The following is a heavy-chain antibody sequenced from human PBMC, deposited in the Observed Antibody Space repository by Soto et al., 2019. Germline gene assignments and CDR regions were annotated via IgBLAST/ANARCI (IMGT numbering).Heavy chain of an antibody. V-gene: IGHV3-23*01. J-gene: IGHJ4*02. Sequence: GGSLRPSCAASGFTFSSYAMSWVRQAPGKGLEWVSAISGSGGSTYYADSVKGRFTISRDNSKNTLYLQMNSLRAEDTAVYYCAKGPIFGVVINLHFDYWGQGTLVTVSS. CDR2: ISGSGGST. CDR1: GFTFSSYA. CDR3: AKGPIFGVVINLHFDY. D-gene: IGHD3-3*01.